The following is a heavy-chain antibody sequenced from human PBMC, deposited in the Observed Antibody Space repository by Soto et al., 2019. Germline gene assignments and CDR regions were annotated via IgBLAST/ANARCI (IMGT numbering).Heavy chain of an antibody. J-gene: IGHJ4*02. CDR1: GYTFTSYY. Sequence: ASVKVSCKASGYTFTSYYMHWVRQAPGQGLEWMGIINPSGGSTSYAQKFQGRVTMTRDTSTSTVYMELSSLRSEDTAVYYCARDYDILTGYSNLDYWGQGTPVTVSS. CDR2: INPSGGST. CDR3: ARDYDILTGYSNLDY. V-gene: IGHV1-46*03. D-gene: IGHD3-9*01.